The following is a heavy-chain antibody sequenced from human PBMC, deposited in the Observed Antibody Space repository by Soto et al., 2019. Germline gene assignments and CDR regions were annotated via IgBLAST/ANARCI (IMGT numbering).Heavy chain of an antibody. CDR3: TTRYYDYIWGSYPHDY. CDR1: GFTFSNAW. V-gene: IGHV3-15*01. Sequence: EVQLVESGGGLVKPGGSLRLSCAASGFTFSNAWMSWVRQAPGKGLEWVGRIKSKTDGGTTDYAAPVKGRFTISRDDSKNTLYLQMNSLKTEDTAVYYCTTRYYDYIWGSYPHDYWGQGTLVTVSS. D-gene: IGHD3-16*01. CDR2: IKSKTDGGTT. J-gene: IGHJ4*02.